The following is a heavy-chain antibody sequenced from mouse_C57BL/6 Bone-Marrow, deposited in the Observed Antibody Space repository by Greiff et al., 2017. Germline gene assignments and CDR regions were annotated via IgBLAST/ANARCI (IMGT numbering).Heavy chain of an antibody. CDR1: GFNIKDYY. CDR3: ASHYYGSSNWYFDV. Sequence: VQLKESGAELVKPGASVKLSCTASGFNIKDYYMHWVKQRTEQGLEWIGRIDPEDGETKYAPKFQGKAPIAADTSSNTAYLQLSSLTSEDTAVYYGASHYYGSSNWYFDVWGTGTTVTVSS. J-gene: IGHJ1*03. V-gene: IGHV14-2*01. D-gene: IGHD1-1*01. CDR2: IDPEDGET.